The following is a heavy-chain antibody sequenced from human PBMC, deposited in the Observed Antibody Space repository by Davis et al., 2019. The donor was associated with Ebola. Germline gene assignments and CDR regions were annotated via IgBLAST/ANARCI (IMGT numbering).Heavy chain of an antibody. CDR1: GFTFSSYA. V-gene: IGHV3-23*01. D-gene: IGHD3-3*01. Sequence: GESLKISCAASGFTFSSYAMSWVRQAPGKGLEWVSAISGSGGSTYYADSVKGRFTISRDNSKNTLYLQMNSPRAEGTAIYYCAKDKNYDFWSGYPHDAFDIWGQGTMVTVSS. CDR2: ISGSGGST. CDR3: AKDKNYDFWSGYPHDAFDI. J-gene: IGHJ3*02.